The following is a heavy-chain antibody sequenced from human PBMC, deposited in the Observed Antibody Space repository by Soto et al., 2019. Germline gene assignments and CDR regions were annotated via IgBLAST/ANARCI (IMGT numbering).Heavy chain of an antibody. CDR2: IIPIFGTA. J-gene: IGHJ6*02. CDR3: AREVPTVTTRYYDYCGMDV. CDR1: GGTFSSYA. V-gene: IGHV1-69*13. D-gene: IGHD4-4*01. Sequence: SVKVSCKASGGTFSSYAISWVRPAPGQGLEWMGGIIPIFGTANYAQKFQGRVTITADESTSTAYMELSSLRSEDTAVYYCAREVPTVTTRYYDYCGMDVWGQGTTVTVSS.